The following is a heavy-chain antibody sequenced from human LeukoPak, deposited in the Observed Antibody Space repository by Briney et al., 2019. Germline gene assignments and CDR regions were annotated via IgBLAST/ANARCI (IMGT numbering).Heavy chain of an antibody. CDR1: GGSISSGSYY. Sequence: SETPSLTCTVSGGSISSGSYYWTWIRQPAGKGLEWIGRIYTSGSTNYNPSLKSRVTISVDTSKNQFSLKLNSVTAADTAVYYCARGQWLAVDYWGQGTLVTVSS. CDR2: IYTSGST. V-gene: IGHV4-61*02. J-gene: IGHJ4*02. CDR3: ARGQWLAVDY. D-gene: IGHD6-19*01.